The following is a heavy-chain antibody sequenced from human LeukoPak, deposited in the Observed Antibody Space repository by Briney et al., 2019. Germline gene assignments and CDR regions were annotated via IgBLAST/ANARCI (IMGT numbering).Heavy chain of an antibody. CDR2: INPSGGST. J-gene: IGHJ6*02. CDR1: GYTFTSCY. V-gene: IGHV1-46*01. CDR3: ARETFIAVGMDV. D-gene: IGHD6-19*01. Sequence: ASVKVSCKASGYTFTSCYMHWARQAPGQGLEWMGIINPSGGSTSYAQKFQGRVTMTRDTSTSTVYMELSSLRSEDTAVYYCARETFIAVGMDVWGQGTTATVSS.